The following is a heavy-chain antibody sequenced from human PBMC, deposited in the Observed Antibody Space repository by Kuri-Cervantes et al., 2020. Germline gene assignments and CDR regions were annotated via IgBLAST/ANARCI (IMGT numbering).Heavy chain of an antibody. CDR1: GFTFSSYG. J-gene: IGHJ4*02. CDR2: IWYDGSNK. Sequence: GGSLRLSCAASGFTFSSYGMHWVRQAPGKGLEWVAVIWYDGSNKYYADSVKGRFTISRDNSKNSLYLQMNSVRAEDTAIYYCTRLAILNSAWTYDYWGQGALVTVSS. CDR3: TRLAILNSAWTYDY. D-gene: IGHD1-1*01. V-gene: IGHV3-33*01.